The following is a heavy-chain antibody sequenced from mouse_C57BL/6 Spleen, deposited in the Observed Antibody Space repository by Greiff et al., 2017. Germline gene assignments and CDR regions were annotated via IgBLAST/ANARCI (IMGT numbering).Heavy chain of an antibody. D-gene: IGHD2-12*01. CDR1: GYSITSGYY. Sequence: ESGPGLVKPSQSLSLTCSVTGYSITSGYYWNWIRQFPGNKLEWMGYISYDGSNNYNPSLKNRISITRDTSKNQFFLKLNSVTTEDTATYYCARDDDRFAYWGQGTLVTVSA. CDR2: ISYDGSN. V-gene: IGHV3-6*01. CDR3: ARDDDRFAY. J-gene: IGHJ3*01.